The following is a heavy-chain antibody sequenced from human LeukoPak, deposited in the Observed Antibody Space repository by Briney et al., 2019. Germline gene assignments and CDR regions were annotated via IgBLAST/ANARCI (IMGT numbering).Heavy chain of an antibody. D-gene: IGHD3-10*01. CDR2: ISWNSGSI. Sequence: GRSLRLSCAASGFTYDDYAMHWVRQAPGKGLEWVSGISWNSGSIGYADSVKGRSTISRDNAKNSLYLQMNSLRAEDTALYYCAKALTGRYFDYWGQGTLVTVSS. J-gene: IGHJ4*02. CDR1: GFTYDDYA. V-gene: IGHV3-9*01. CDR3: AKALTGRYFDY.